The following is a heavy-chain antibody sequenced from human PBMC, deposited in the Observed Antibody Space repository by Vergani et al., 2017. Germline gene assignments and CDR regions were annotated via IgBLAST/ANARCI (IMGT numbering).Heavy chain of an antibody. CDR1: GFTFSSYS. CDR3: ASEELYYAFDI. CDR2: ISSSSSYI. V-gene: IGHV3-21*01. D-gene: IGHD1-7*01. Sequence: EVQLVESGGGLVKPGGSLRLSCAASGFTFSSYSMNWVRQAPGKGLEWVSSISSSSSYIYYADSVKGRFTISRDNAKNSLYLQMNSLRAEDTAVYYCASEELYYAFDIWAKGQWSPSLQ. J-gene: IGHJ3*02.